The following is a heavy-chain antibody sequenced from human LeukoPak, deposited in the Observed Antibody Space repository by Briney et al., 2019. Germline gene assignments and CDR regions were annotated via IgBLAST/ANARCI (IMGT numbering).Heavy chain of an antibody. D-gene: IGHD6-19*01. CDR3: AFMAVADWFDP. V-gene: IGHV4-39*01. CDR2: IYYSGTT. J-gene: IGHJ5*02. Sequence: PSETLSLTYTVSGGSISSSSFYWGWIRQPPGKGLEWIGSIYYSGTTYYNPSLKSRVTISVDTSKNQFSLKLSSVTAADTAVYYCAFMAVADWFDPWGQGTLVTVSS. CDR1: GGSISSSSFY.